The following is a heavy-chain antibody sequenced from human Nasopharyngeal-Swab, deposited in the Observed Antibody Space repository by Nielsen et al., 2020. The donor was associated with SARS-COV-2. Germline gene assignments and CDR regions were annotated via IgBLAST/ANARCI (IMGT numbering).Heavy chain of an antibody. J-gene: IGHJ4*02. CDR1: GYTFSSYW. D-gene: IGHD4-23*01. CDR2: INIDGSVT. V-gene: IGHV3-74*01. CDR3: TRDIGGKYGY. Sequence: GESLKISCAASGYTFSSYWMHWVRQAPGKGLVWVSRINIDGSVTDYADSVKGRFTISRDNVRNTLYLQMNSLRGEDTAVYYCTRDIGGKYGYWGQGNLVTVSS.